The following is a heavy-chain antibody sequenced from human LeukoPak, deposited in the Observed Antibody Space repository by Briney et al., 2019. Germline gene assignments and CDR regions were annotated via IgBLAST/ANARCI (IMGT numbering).Heavy chain of an antibody. J-gene: IGHJ4*02. CDR2: IYHSGST. D-gene: IGHD1-26*01. V-gene: IGHV4-30-2*01. CDR3: ARTDGSILFDY. Sequence: SQTLSLTCAVSGGSISSGGYSWGWIRQPPGKGLEWIGYIYHSGSTYYNPSLKSRVTISVDRSKNQFSLKLSSVTAADTAVYYCARTDGSILFDYWGQGTLVTVSS. CDR1: GGSISSGGYS.